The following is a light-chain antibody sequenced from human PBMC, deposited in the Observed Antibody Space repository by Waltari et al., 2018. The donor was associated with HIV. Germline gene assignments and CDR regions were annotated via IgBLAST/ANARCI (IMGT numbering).Light chain of an antibody. CDR1: ASSKQY. CDR2: KDT. Sequence: SYELTQPPSVSVSPGQTARITCSGAASSKQYAYWYQQKPGQSPAVLIYKDTRKSSGIPERFSGSTSGTTVTLTISGVQAEDEADYYCQSADSSGNWLFGGGTKLTVV. CDR3: QSADSSGNWL. V-gene: IGLV3-25*03. J-gene: IGLJ3*02.